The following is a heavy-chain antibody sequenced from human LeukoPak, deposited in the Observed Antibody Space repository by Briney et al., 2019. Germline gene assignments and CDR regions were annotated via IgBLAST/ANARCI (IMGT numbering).Heavy chain of an antibody. D-gene: IGHD3-22*01. J-gene: IGHJ4*02. CDR2: ISYDGSNK. V-gene: IGHV3-30-3*01. CDR1: GFTFSSYA. Sequence: GGSLRLSCAASGFTFSSYAMHWVRQAPGKGLEWVAVISYDGSNKYYADSVKGRFTISRDNSKNTLYLQMNSLRAEDTAVYYCARDGFYYDSSGYEGIGYFDYWGQGTLVTVSS. CDR3: ARDGFYYDSSGYEGIGYFDY.